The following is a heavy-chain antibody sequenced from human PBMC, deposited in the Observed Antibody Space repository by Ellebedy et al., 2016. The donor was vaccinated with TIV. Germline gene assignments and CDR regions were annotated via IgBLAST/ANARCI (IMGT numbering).Heavy chain of an antibody. Sequence: ASVKVSCKASGDTFSSSAISWVRQAPGQGLEWMGQTIPLFGTTKYAQKFQGRVTITADESTSIAYSELSSLRSEDTALYFCARGVYYDSSGHIDYWGQGTLVTVSS. J-gene: IGHJ4*02. D-gene: IGHD3-22*01. CDR1: GDTFSSSA. CDR2: TIPLFGTT. CDR3: ARGVYYDSSGHIDY. V-gene: IGHV1-69*13.